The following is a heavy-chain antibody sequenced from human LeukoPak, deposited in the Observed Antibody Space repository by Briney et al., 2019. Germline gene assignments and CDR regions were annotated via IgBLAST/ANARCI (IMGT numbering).Heavy chain of an antibody. CDR3: ARIAEFSSGWYGNYYYYYYMDV. V-gene: IGHV3-48*01. J-gene: IGHJ6*03. Sequence: GGSLRLSCAASGFTFSSYSMNWVRQAPGKGLEWVSYISSSSSTIYYADSVKSRFTISRDNAKNSLYLQMNSLRAEDTTVYYCARIAEFSSGWYGNYYYYYYMDVWGKGTTVTVSS. CDR1: GFTFSSYS. CDR2: ISSSSSTI. D-gene: IGHD6-19*01.